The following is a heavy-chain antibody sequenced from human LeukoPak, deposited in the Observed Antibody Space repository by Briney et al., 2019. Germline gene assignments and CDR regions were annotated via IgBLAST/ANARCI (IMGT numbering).Heavy chain of an antibody. CDR1: GFSLSTSGMC. J-gene: IGHJ4*02. Sequence: SGPALVKPTQTLTLTCTFSGFSLSTSGMCVGWIRQPPGKALEWLARIDWDDDKYYSTSLKTRLTISKDTSKNQVVLTMTNMDPVDTATYYCARVYVDIVATTDYWGQGTRVTVSS. CDR2: IDWDDDK. D-gene: IGHD5-12*01. CDR3: ARVYVDIVATTDY. V-gene: IGHV2-70*11.